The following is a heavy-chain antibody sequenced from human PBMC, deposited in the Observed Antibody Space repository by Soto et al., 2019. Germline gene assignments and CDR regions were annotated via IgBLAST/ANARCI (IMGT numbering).Heavy chain of an antibody. CDR1: GYTFTGNY. CDR3: ARGRDSGVIDY. D-gene: IGHD2-15*01. Sequence: ASVKVSCKASGYTFTGNYIHWVRQAPGQGPEWMGWMNPDSGGTDYAQNFQGRVTMTRDTSINTAYMELNGLSSDDTAIYFCARGRDSGVIDYCGQGTQVTVYS. V-gene: IGHV1-2*02. J-gene: IGHJ4*02. CDR2: MNPDSGGT.